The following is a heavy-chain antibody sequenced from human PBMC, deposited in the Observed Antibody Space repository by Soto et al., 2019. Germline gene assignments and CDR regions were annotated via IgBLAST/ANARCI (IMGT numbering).Heavy chain of an antibody. CDR1: GGSISSYY. CDR2: IYYSGST. CDR3: ARYQWEGTTPHPNWFDP. J-gene: IGHJ5*02. D-gene: IGHD1-26*01. Sequence: PSETLSLTCTVSGGSISSYYWSWIRQPPGKGLEWIGYIYYSGSTNYNPSLKSRVTISVDTSKNQFSLKLSSVTAADTAVYYCARYQWEGTTPHPNWFDPWGQGTLVTVS. V-gene: IGHV4-59*01.